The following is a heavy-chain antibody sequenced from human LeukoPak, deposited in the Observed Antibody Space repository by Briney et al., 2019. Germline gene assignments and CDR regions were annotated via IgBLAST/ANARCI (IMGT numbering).Heavy chain of an antibody. CDR1: GFILSNYA. Sequence: PGGSLRLSCAASGFILSNYAMHWVRQPAGKGLEWVSALGTAGDTFYPGSVKGRFTISRDNAKKSLFLQMSSLRAEDTAIYYCARQSTPHGYFDYWGQGTLVTVSS. CDR3: ARQSTPHGYFDY. J-gene: IGHJ4*02. V-gene: IGHV3-13*01. CDR2: LGTAGDT.